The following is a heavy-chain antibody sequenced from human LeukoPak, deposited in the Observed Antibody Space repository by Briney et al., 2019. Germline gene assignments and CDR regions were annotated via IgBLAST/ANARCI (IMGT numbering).Heavy chain of an antibody. D-gene: IGHD1-1*01. CDR2: IYYGGST. CDR3: ARGPGHSFKY. V-gene: IGHV4-39*07. Sequence: SQTLSLTCNVSGGSTSSGSYYWGWIRQPPGKGLEWIGNIYYGGSTYYNPSLKTRVTISVDTSKNQFSLNLSSVTAADMAIYYCARGPGHSFKYWGQGTRVTVSS. CDR1: GGSTSSGSYY. J-gene: IGHJ4*02.